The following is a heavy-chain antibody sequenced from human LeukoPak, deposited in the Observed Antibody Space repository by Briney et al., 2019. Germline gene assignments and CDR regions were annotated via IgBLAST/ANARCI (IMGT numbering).Heavy chain of an antibody. Sequence: GGSLRLSCAASGFTVSSKYMSWVRQARGKGLEWVSVIYSGGSTDYADSVKGRFTISRDNSENTLHLQMNSLRAEDTAVYYCARIPKTTYFDYWGQGTLVTVSS. CDR2: IYSGGST. D-gene: IGHD4-17*01. CDR1: GFTVSSKY. CDR3: ARIPKTTYFDY. J-gene: IGHJ4*02. V-gene: IGHV3-53*01.